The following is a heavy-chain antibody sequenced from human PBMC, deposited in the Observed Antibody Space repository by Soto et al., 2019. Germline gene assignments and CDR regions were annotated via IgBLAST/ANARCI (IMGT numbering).Heavy chain of an antibody. J-gene: IGHJ6*02. D-gene: IGHD2-8*01. CDR3: ARDPYHVLMVNAANLYGMDV. Sequence: QVQLVQSGAEVKKPGASVKVSCKASGYTFTTYDISWVRQAPGQGLEWMGRISTYNGDTNYPQSLQGRLTMTTDTSTTTAYMELRSLTFVDTGVYYCARDPYHVLMVNAANLYGMDVWVQGTTVTVSS. CDR2: ISTYNGDT. CDR1: GYTFTTYD. V-gene: IGHV1-18*01.